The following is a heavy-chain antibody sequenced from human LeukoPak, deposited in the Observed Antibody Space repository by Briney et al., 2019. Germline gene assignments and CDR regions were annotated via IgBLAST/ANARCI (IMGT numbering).Heavy chain of an antibody. CDR2: INQDASEK. Sequence: GGSLRLSCVASGFTFTSYWMSWVRQAPGKGLEWVANINQDASEKYSVDSVKGRFSISRDNAKNSVCLQMNSLRDEDTAVYYCARGVAAAGTTLDYWGQGTLVTVSS. CDR1: GFTFTSYW. V-gene: IGHV3-7*01. J-gene: IGHJ4*02. CDR3: ARGVAAAGTTLDY. D-gene: IGHD6-13*01.